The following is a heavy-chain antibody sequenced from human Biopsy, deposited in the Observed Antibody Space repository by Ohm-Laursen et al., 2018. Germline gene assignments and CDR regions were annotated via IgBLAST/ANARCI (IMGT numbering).Heavy chain of an antibody. CDR2: IIPIVGIT. V-gene: IGHV1-69*04. J-gene: IGHJ6*02. D-gene: IGHD3-10*01. Sequence: SSVKVSCKVSGATFSRSAFFWVRQAPGQGLVYLGRIIPIVGITNHAQTFQGRITLTADKSTFMVYMELSRLRSDDTAIYYCARGGSGSGYYGMDVWGQGATVSVSS. CDR1: GATFSRSA. CDR3: ARGGSGSGYYGMDV.